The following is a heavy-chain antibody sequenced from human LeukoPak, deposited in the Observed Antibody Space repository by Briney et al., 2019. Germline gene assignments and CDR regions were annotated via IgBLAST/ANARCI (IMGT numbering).Heavy chain of an antibody. V-gene: IGHV4-34*01. CDR1: GGSFSGYY. CDR3: ARHRSPYYYDSSGYYYRRPAETYYFDY. J-gene: IGHJ4*02. Sequence: SETLSLTCAVYGGSFSGYYWSWIRQPPGKGLEWIGEINHSGSTNYNPSLKSRVTISVDTSKNQFSLKLSSVTAADTAVYYCARHRSPYYYDSSGYYYRRPAETYYFDYWGQGTLVTVSS. D-gene: IGHD3-22*01. CDR2: INHSGST.